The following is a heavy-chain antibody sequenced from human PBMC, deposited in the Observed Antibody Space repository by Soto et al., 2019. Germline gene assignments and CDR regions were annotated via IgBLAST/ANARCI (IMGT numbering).Heavy chain of an antibody. CDR1: GFNFGNYC. D-gene: IGHD1-7*01. CDR3: AKDRVGGTFYTPLGF. V-gene: IGHV3-30*18. Sequence: GGSLRLSCQASGFNFGNYCMHWVRQAPGKGPEWVAVITYDGSFQYYADSVKGRFTISRDNSKNTLFLHLNTLTPEDTAVYHCAKDRVGGTFYTPLGFWGQGTLVTVSS. CDR2: ITYDGSFQ. J-gene: IGHJ4*02.